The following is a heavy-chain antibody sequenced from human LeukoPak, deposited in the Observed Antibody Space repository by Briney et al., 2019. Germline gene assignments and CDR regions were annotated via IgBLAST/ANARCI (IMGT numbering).Heavy chain of an antibody. J-gene: IGHJ3*02. V-gene: IGHV3-11*04. CDR3: ARAKARYGYDAFDI. Sequence: GGSLRLSCAASGFTFSDYYMSWIRQAPGKGLEWVSYISSSGSTIYYADSVKGRFTISRDNAKNSLYLQMNSLRAEDTAVYYCARAKARYGYDAFDIWGQGTMVTVSS. D-gene: IGHD5-18*01. CDR1: GFTFSDYY. CDR2: ISSSGSTI.